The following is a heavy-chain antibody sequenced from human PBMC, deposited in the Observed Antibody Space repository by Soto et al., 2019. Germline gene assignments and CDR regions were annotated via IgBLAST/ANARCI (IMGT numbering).Heavy chain of an antibody. CDR3: AKADSSGYKYYYGMDV. Sequence: SQTLSLTCAISGDSVSSNSAAWNWIRQSPSRGLEWLGRTYYRSKWYNDYAVSVKSRITINPDTSKNQFSLQINSLRAEDTAVYYCAKADSSGYKYYYGMDVWGQGTTVTVSS. J-gene: IGHJ6*02. V-gene: IGHV6-1*01. CDR2: TYYRSKWYN. D-gene: IGHD3-22*01. CDR1: GDSVSSNSAA.